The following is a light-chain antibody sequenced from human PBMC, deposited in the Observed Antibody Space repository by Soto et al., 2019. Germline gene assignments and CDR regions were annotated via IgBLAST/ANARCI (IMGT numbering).Light chain of an antibody. CDR2: EVN. CDR1: SSNVGSYKL. Sequence: QSALTQPASVSGSPGQSITISCTGTSSNVGSYKLVSWYQQHPGKAPKLMIFEVNKRPSGVSNRFSGSKSGNTASLTISGLKVEDEADYYCCSSGGSPTSVFGTGPTVPVL. CDR3: CSSGGSPTSV. V-gene: IGLV2-23*02. J-gene: IGLJ1*01.